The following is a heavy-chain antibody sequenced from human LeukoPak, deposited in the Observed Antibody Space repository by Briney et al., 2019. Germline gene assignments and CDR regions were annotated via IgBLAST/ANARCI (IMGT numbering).Heavy chain of an antibody. Sequence: NPSQTLSLTCTVSGGSISSGSYYWSWIRQPAGKGLEWIGRIYTSGSTKYNPSLKSRVTISVDRSKNQFSLKLSSVTAADTAVYYCARRKGGYFHPNNWFDPWGQGTLVTVSS. D-gene: IGHD3-22*01. CDR2: IYTSGST. CDR3: ARRKGGYFHPNNWFDP. CDR1: GGSISSGSYY. J-gene: IGHJ5*02. V-gene: IGHV4-61*02.